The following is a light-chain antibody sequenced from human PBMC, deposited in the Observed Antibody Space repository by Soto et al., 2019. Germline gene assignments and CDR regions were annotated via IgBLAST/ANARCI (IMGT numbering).Light chain of an antibody. V-gene: IGKV1-33*01. Sequence: GDKVAIPCPATQDIGIFLNLCEQRRLKAPERLIYDVTILETGGPSRFSGSGSGTNFTFTISGLQHADLATYYCRQLYDSPITFGQGTRLEIK. CDR3: RQLYDSPIT. CDR1: QDIGIF. J-gene: IGKJ5*01. CDR2: DVT.